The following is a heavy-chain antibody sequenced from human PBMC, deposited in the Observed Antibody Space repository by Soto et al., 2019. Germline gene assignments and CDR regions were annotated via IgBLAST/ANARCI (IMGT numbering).Heavy chain of an antibody. Sequence: GGSLRLSCAASGFTFSSYGMHWVRQAPGEGPEWISYISATSGSIHYADSVKGRFTISRDNAKTSLYLQMNSLRDEDTAVYYCARDRLSVIDYWGQGTQVTVSS. CDR1: GFTFSSYG. CDR2: ISATSGSI. D-gene: IGHD2-15*01. J-gene: IGHJ4*02. V-gene: IGHV3-48*02. CDR3: ARDRLSVIDY.